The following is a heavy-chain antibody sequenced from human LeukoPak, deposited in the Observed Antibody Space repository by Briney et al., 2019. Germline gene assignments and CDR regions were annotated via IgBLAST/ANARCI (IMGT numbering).Heavy chain of an antibody. CDR2: IYYSGST. CDR3: ARGAYGSGSTALFDY. J-gene: IGHJ4*02. D-gene: IGHD3-10*01. Sequence: PSETLSLTCTVSGGSISSYYWSWIRQPPGKGLEWIGYIYYSGSTNYNPSLKSRVTISVDTSKNQFSLKLSSVTAADTAVYYCARGAYGSGSTALFDYWGQGTLVTVSS. V-gene: IGHV4-59*12. CDR1: GGSISSYY.